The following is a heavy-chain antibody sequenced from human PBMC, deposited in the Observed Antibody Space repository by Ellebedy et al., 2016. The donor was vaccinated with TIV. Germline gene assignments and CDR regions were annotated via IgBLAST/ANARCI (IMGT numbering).Heavy chain of an antibody. CDR2: ISSSSYYI. J-gene: IGHJ3*02. V-gene: IGHV3-21*01. Sequence: PGGSLRLSCAASGFTFSTYTMNWVRQAPGKGLQWVSSISSSSYYIYYADSVKGRFTISRDNGKNSLYLQMNSLRAEDTAVYYCAGFYASSDSATFDIWGQGTMVTVSA. CDR3: AGFYASSDSATFDI. CDR1: GFTFSTYT. D-gene: IGHD3-22*01.